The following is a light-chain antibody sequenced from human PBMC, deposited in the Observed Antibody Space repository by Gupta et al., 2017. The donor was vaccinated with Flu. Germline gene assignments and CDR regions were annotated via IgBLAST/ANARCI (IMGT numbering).Light chain of an antibody. V-gene: IGKV3-11*01. CDR2: DAS. CDR1: QSVSSY. CDR3: QQRGNWPPIT. J-gene: IGKJ5*01. Sequence: EIVLTQSPATLPLSPGERATLSCRASQSVSSYLAWYQQKPGQPPRLLIYDASNRATGIPARFSGSGSGTDFTLTISSLEPEDFALYYCQQRGNWPPITFGQGTRLEIK.